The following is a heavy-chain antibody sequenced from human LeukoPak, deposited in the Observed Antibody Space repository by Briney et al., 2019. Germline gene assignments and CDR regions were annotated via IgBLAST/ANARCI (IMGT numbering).Heavy chain of an antibody. Sequence: PSETLSLTGTVSGGSISSYYWSWIRQPPGKGLEWIGYIYTSGSTNYNPSLKSRVTISVDTSKNQFSLKLSSVTAADTAVYYCARVVVVAATPVGWFDPWGQGTLVTVSS. J-gene: IGHJ5*02. CDR2: IYTSGST. CDR1: GGSISSYY. CDR3: ARVVVVAATPVGWFDP. D-gene: IGHD2-15*01. V-gene: IGHV4-4*09.